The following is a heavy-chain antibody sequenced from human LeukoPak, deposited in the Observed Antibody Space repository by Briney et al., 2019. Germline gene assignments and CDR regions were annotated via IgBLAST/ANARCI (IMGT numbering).Heavy chain of an antibody. V-gene: IGHV4-34*01. D-gene: IGHD2-15*01. CDR3: ARVDRGDWFDP. CDR1: GGSFSGYY. J-gene: IGHJ5*02. CDR2: INHSGST. Sequence: PSETLSLTCAVYGGSFSGYYWSWIRQPPGKGLEWIGEINHSGSTNYNPSLKSRVTISVDTSKNQSSLRLSSVTAADTAVYYCARVDRGDWFDPWGQGTLVTVSS.